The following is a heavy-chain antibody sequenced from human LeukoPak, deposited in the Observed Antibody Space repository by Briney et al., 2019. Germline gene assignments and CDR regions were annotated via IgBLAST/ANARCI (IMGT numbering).Heavy chain of an antibody. CDR3: AKTTLAVSGTGYAFDM. Sequence: GGSLRLSCAASGFTFSNFWMSWVRLTPGMGLEWAANIKPDGSEKYYMDSVKGRFTISRDNAKKSMYLQMNFLRAEDTALYYCAKTTLAVSGTGYAFDMWGQGTMVTVSS. CDR1: GFTFSNFW. D-gene: IGHD6-19*01. V-gene: IGHV3-7*01. CDR2: IKPDGSEK. J-gene: IGHJ3*02.